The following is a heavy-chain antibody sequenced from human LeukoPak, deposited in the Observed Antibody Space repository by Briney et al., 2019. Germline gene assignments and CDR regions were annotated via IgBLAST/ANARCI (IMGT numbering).Heavy chain of an antibody. D-gene: IGHD2-15*01. Sequence: PGGSLRLSCAASGFTFSSYAMSWVRQAPGKGLEWVSAISGSGGSTYYADSVKGRFTISRDNSKNTLYLQMNSLRAEDTAVYYCAKQVAVVAAAPPSFDYWGQGTLVTVSS. J-gene: IGHJ4*02. CDR1: GFTFSSYA. CDR3: AKQVAVVAAAPPSFDY. CDR2: ISGSGGST. V-gene: IGHV3-23*01.